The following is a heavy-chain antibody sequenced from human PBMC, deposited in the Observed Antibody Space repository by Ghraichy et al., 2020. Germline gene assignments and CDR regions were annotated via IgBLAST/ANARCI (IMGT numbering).Heavy chain of an antibody. CDR2: IYYSGST. CDR3: ARPALPGITGTTLFYFDY. J-gene: IGHJ4*02. CDR1: GGSISSSSYY. Sequence: SETLSLTCTVSGGSISSSSYYWGWIRQPPGKGLEWIGSIYYSGSTYYNPSLKSRVTISVDTSKNQFSLKLSSVTAADTAVYYCARPALPGITGTTLFYFDYWGQGTLVTVSS. D-gene: IGHD1-7*01. V-gene: IGHV4-39*01.